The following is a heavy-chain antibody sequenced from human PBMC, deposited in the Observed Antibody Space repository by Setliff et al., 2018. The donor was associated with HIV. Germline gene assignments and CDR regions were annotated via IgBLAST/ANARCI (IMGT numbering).Heavy chain of an antibody. CDR2: IHYDVSSK. Sequence: HPGGTLRLSCAASGFTFSSYGMHWVRQAPGKGLEWVAFIHYDVSSKYYSDAGKGLFTISRDNSKNTLYLQMNSLRAEDTSVFFCAKDLCRGGSCYTSYYYGLDVWGQGTTVTVSS. J-gene: IGHJ6*02. CDR3: AKDLCRGGSCYTSYYYGLDV. CDR1: GFTFSSYG. V-gene: IGHV3-30*02. D-gene: IGHD2-15*01.